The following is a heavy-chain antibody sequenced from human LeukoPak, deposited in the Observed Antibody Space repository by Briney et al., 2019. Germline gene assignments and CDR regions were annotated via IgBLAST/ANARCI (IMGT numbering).Heavy chain of an antibody. D-gene: IGHD4-17*01. V-gene: IGHV4-59*01. CDR1: GGSISSYY. CDR2: IYYSGSN. CDR3: ARMTTVTSQFQH. Sequence: PSETLSLACTVYGGSISSYYWSWGRQPPGKGMEWDGYIYYSGSNNYNPSLKSRVTISVETSKNQFSLKLSSVTAADTAVYYCARMTTVTSQFQHWGQGTLVTVSS. J-gene: IGHJ1*01.